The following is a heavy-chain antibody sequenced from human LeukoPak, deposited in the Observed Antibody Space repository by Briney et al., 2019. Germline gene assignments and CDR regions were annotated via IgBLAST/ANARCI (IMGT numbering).Heavy chain of an antibody. CDR1: GGSITSSGPY. D-gene: IGHD3-10*01. Sequence: SEALSLTCTVSGGSITSSGPYWGLLRQPPGKGLEWVASISSGGTTYYNPFLRSRLTIFINTSKNQFSLNLDSVTAADTAVYYCARHDGEPTLNWFDPWGQGTLVTVSS. J-gene: IGHJ5*02. V-gene: IGHV4-39*01. CDR3: ARHDGEPTLNWFDP. CDR2: ISSGGTT.